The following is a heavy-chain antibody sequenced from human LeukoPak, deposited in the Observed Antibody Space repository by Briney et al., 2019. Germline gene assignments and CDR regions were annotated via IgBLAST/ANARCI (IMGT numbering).Heavy chain of an antibody. CDR3: ARGRRQLVRPRGYYYYMDV. CDR1: GGSISSGSYY. V-gene: IGHV4-61*02. D-gene: IGHD6-6*01. J-gene: IGHJ6*03. Sequence: SETLSLTCTVSGGSISSGSYYWSWIRQPAGKGLEWIGRIYTSGSTNYNPSLKSRVTTSVDTSKNQFSLKLSSVTAADTAVYYCARGRRQLVRPRGYYYYMDVWGKGTTVTVSS. CDR2: IYTSGST.